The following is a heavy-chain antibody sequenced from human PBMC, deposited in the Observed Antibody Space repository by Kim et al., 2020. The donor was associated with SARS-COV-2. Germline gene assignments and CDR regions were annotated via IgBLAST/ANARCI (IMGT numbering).Heavy chain of an antibody. V-gene: IGHV3-48*03. CDR2: ISSSGTTI. CDR1: GFTFSSYE. J-gene: IGHJ5*02. Sequence: GGSLRLSCPASGFTFSSYEMNWVRQAPGKGLEWVSYISSSGTTIYYADSVKGRFTTSRDNAKNSLFLQMNSLRAEDTAFYYCARESGSRDWFDPWGQGTLVTVSS. CDR3: ARESGSRDWFDP. D-gene: IGHD3-10*01.